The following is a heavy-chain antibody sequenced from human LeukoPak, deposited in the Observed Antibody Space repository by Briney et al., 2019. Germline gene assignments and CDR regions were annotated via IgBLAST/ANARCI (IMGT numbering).Heavy chain of an antibody. J-gene: IGHJ5*02. CDR3: ARGLFWFGDLKTHWFDP. CDR1: GYTFTSYD. CDR2: MNPKTGNT. V-gene: IGHV1-8*01. D-gene: IGHD3-10*01. Sequence: ASVKVSCKASGYTFTSYDINWVRQATGQGLEWMGWMNPKTGNTGYAQKFQGRVPMTRDTSISTAYMELISLRSEDTAVYYCARGLFWFGDLKTHWFDPWGQGTQVTVSS.